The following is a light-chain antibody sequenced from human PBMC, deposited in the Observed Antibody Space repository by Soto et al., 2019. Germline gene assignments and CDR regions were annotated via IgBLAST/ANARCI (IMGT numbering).Light chain of an antibody. CDR3: QQYGSSTLT. CDR2: GAS. CDR1: QSVSSSY. V-gene: IGKV3-20*01. J-gene: IGKJ4*01. Sequence: EIVLTQSPGTLSLSPGERATRSCRASQSVSSSYLAGYQQKPGQAPRLLIYGASSRATGIPDRFNGSGSGTDFTLTISRLEPEDFAVYYCQQYGSSTLTFGGGTKVEIK.